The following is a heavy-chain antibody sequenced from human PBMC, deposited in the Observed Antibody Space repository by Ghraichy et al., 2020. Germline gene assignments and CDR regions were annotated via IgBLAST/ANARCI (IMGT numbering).Heavy chain of an antibody. CDR1: GFTFSSYA. V-gene: IGHV3-23*01. Sequence: GGSLRLSCAASGFTFSSYAMSWVRQAPGKGLEWVSTISGSGGSTYYADSVKGRFTISRDNSKNTLYLQMNSLRAEATAVDYCAKFEEYSRGSGYDYYYGMDVWGQGTTVTVSS. D-gene: IGHD6-13*01. CDR2: ISGSGGST. CDR3: AKFEEYSRGSGYDYYYGMDV. J-gene: IGHJ6*02.